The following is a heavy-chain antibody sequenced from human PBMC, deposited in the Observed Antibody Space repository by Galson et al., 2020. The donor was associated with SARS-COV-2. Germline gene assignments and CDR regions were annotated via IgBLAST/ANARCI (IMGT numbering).Heavy chain of an antibody. Sequence: GGPLQISCTPSLLTFSNYDMHSVRPAPGKGLECLPLLSYDGSSRDHAASVKGRFTISRNNSQNTVSLQMNSLRGDDTEVYYCARAQYGSAYGYVPFDFWGQGTLVTVSS. CDR1: LLTFSNYD. CDR3: ARAQYGSAYGYVPFDF. CDR2: LSYDGSSR. D-gene: IGHD5-18*01. V-gene: IGHV3-30*14. J-gene: IGHJ4*02.